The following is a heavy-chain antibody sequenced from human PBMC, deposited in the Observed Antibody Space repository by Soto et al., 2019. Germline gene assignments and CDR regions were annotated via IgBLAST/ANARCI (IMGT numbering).Heavy chain of an antibody. Sequence: SLRLSCAASGFTFSSYSMNWVRQAPGKGPEWVSSISSSSSYIYYADSVKGRFTISRDNAKNSLYLQMNSLRAEDTAVYYCARDGGAAAGIYYGMDVWGQGTTVTVSS. CDR3: ARDGGAAAGIYYGMDV. V-gene: IGHV3-21*01. CDR1: GFTFSSYS. D-gene: IGHD6-13*01. J-gene: IGHJ6*02. CDR2: ISSSSSYI.